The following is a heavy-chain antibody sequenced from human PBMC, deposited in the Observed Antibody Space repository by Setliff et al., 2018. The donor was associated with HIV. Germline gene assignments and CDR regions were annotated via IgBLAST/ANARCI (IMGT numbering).Heavy chain of an antibody. Sequence: GSLRLSCAVSGFTFSRYAMSWVRQAPGKGLEWVSGISSTGGTTYYADSVKGRFTISRDDSKNTLYLQMNSLRAEDTAVYYCARGQFRLRPDSLDLWGQGTLVTVS. D-gene: IGHD2-21*01. J-gene: IGHJ3*01. CDR2: ISSTGGTT. CDR1: GFTFSRYA. CDR3: ARGQFRLRPDSLDL. V-gene: IGHV3-23*01.